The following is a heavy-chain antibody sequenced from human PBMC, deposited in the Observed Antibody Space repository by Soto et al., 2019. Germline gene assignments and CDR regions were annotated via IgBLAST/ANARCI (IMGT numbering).Heavy chain of an antibody. V-gene: IGHV4-61*01. J-gene: IGHJ6*02. CDR1: GGSVSGGNYY. CDR2: IYYSGST. D-gene: IGHD3-22*01. CDR3: ARDTKEYYYDSSGYYLGYYYYGMDV. Sequence: QVQLQESGPGLVKPSETLSLTCTVSGGSVSGGNYYWSWIRQPPGKGLEWIGYIYYSGSTNYNPSLIRRVTLSVDTSKNQFSLNLSSVTAADTAVYYCARDTKEYYYDSSGYYLGYYYYGMDVWGQGTTVTVSS.